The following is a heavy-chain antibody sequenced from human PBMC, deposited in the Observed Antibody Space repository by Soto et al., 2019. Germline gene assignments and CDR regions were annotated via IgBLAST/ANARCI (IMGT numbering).Heavy chain of an antibody. CDR3: ARAAPRIAARPFYYYGMDV. D-gene: IGHD6-6*01. J-gene: IGHJ6*02. CDR1: GYTFTSYA. CDR2: INAGNGNT. Sequence: GASVKVSCKASGYTFTSYAMHWVRQAPGQRLEWMGWINAGNGNTKYSQKFQGRVTITRDTSASTAYVELSSLRSEDTAVYYCARAAPRIAARPFYYYGMDVWGQGTTVTVSS. V-gene: IGHV1-3*01.